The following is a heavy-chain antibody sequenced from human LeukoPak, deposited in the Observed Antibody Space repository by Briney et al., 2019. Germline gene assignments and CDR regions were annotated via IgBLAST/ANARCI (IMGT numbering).Heavy chain of an antibody. CDR1: GFTFSSYA. V-gene: IGHV3-23*01. Sequence: GGSLRLSCAASGFTFSSYAMTWVRQPPGKGLEWVSAISGSGGSTYYADSVKGRFTISRDNSKNTLYLQMNSLRAEDTAVYYCAKGQGYYDSSGYGDYWGQGTLVTVSS. CDR2: ISGSGGST. J-gene: IGHJ4*02. CDR3: AKGQGYYDSSGYGDY. D-gene: IGHD3-22*01.